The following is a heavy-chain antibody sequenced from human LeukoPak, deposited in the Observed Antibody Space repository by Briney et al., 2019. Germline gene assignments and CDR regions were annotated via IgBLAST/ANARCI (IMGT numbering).Heavy chain of an antibody. J-gene: IGHJ4*02. CDR3: ARHLASLTLDY. V-gene: IGHV4-39*01. CDR1: GGSISSSSYY. CDR2: IYYNGST. D-gene: IGHD1-14*01. Sequence: SETLSLTCTVSGGSISSSSYYWGWIRQPPGKGLEWIGSIYYNGSTYYNPSLKSRVTISVDTSKNQFSLKLSSVTAADTAVYYRARHLASLTLDYWGQGTLVTVSS.